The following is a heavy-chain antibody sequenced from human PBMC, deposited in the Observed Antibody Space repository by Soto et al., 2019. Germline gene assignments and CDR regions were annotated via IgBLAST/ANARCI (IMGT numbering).Heavy chain of an antibody. J-gene: IGHJ5*02. V-gene: IGHV1-18*01. CDR2: ISAYNGNT. CDR1: GYTFTSYG. Sequence: ASVKVSCKASGYTFTSYGISWVRQAPGQGLEWMGWISAYNGNTNYAQKLQGRVTMTTDTSTSTAYMELRSLRSDDTAVYYCARGIVVVPAAMRFDPWGQGTLVTVSS. CDR3: ARGIVVVPAAMRFDP. D-gene: IGHD2-2*01.